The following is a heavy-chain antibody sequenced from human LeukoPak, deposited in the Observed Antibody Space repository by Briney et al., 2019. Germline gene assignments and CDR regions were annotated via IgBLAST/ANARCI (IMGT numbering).Heavy chain of an antibody. CDR3: ARERGYSGYDPGSYYYYYMDV. Sequence: GASVKVSCKASGYTFTSYDINWVRQATGQGLEWMGWMNPNSGNTGYAQKFQGRVTITRNTSISTAYMELSSLRSEDTAVYYCARERGYSGYDPGSYYYYYMDVWGKGTTVTVSS. CDR1: GYTFTSYD. V-gene: IGHV1-8*03. J-gene: IGHJ6*03. CDR2: MNPNSGNT. D-gene: IGHD5-12*01.